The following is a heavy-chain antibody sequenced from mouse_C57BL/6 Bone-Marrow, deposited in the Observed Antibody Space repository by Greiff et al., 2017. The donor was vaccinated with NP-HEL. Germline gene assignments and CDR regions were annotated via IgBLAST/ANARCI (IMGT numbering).Heavy chain of an antibody. CDR1: GYTFTDYE. V-gene: IGHV1-15*01. Sequence: QVHVQQSGAELVRPGASVTLSCKASGYTFTDYEMHWVKQTPVHGLDWIGAIDPETGGTAYNQKFKGKAILTADQSSSTAYMELRSLTSEDSAVYYCTRHGSRGFDYWGQSTTLTVSA. D-gene: IGHD1-1*01. CDR2: IDPETGGT. J-gene: IGHJ2*01. CDR3: TRHGSRGFDY.